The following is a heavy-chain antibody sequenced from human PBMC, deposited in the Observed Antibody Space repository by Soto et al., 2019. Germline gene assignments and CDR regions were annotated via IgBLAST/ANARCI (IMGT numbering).Heavy chain of an antibody. CDR2: IIPIFGTA. CDR3: ARGSAITSLGVVQDYFDY. V-gene: IGHV1-69*06. D-gene: IGHD3-3*01. J-gene: IGHJ4*02. Sequence: FSVKVSCKASGGTFSSYAIRWVRQAPAHGLEWMGGIIPIFGTANYVQPFQGRGTITAAKSTSTAYIDLRSRTSDDTATDVCARGSAITSLGVVQDYFDYWGQGTLVTVSS. CDR1: GGTFSSYA.